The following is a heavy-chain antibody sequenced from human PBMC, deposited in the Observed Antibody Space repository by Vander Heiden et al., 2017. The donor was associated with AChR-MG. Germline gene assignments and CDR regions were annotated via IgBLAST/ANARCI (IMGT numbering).Heavy chain of an antibody. CDR1: GFTFSSYA. CDR2: ISYDGNNK. D-gene: IGHD3-16*02. V-gene: IGHV3-30-3*01. CDR3: ARPGVMWLLSGSFDY. Sequence: QVHLVESGGGVVKPGRSLRLSCAASGFTFSSYAMHWVRQAPGKGLGWVAVISYDGNNKNYAESVRGRFTISRDNSKNTLSLQMNSPRAEDTALYYCARPGVMWLLSGSFDYWGQGTLVTVSS. J-gene: IGHJ4*02.